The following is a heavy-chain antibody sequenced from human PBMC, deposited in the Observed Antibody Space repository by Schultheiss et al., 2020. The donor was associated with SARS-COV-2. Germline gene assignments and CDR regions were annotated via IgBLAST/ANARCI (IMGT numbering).Heavy chain of an antibody. CDR1: GYTFTGYY. D-gene: IGHD3-16*01. CDR3: ATSPPMITFGGNWFDP. J-gene: IGHJ5*02. V-gene: IGHV1-69*02. CDR2: IIPILGIA. Sequence: SVKVSCKASGYTFTGYYMHWVRQAPGQGLEWMGRIIPILGIANYAQKFQGRVTITADKSTSTAYMELSSLRSEDTAVYYCATSPPMITFGGNWFDPWGQGTLVTVSS.